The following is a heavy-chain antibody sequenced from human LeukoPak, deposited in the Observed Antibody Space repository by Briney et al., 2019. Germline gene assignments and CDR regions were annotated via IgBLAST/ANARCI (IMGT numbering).Heavy chain of an antibody. Sequence: PGGSLRLSCVVSGFTLNNYAMSWVRQAPGKGLEWVSSISGSGANTYYADSVKGRFTISRDNSKSTVFLQMNTLSPEDTGVYFCGKDTINTEFWGQGTLVSVSA. CDR2: ISGSGANT. J-gene: IGHJ4*02. CDR1: GFTLNNYA. CDR3: GKDTINTEF. V-gene: IGHV3-23*01. D-gene: IGHD3-9*01.